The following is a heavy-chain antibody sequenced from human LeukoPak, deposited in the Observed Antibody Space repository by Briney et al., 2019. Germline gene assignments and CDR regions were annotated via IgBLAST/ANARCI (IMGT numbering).Heavy chain of an antibody. Sequence: ASVKVSCKGSGYKFISYAMNWVRQAPGQGLEWLGWINPSTGGTKYAQQFQGWVTLTRDTSTSTAYLDLSRLKSNDTAVYYCARGYSSMFIDNWGQGTLVSVSS. D-gene: IGHD2-2*01. CDR2: INPSTGGT. J-gene: IGHJ4*02. CDR3: ARGYSSMFIDN. CDR1: GYKFISYA. V-gene: IGHV1-2*04.